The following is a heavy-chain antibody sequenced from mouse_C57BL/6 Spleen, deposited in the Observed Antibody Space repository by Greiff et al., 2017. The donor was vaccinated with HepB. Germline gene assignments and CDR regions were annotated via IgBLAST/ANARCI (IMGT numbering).Heavy chain of an antibody. CDR1: GFTFSSYG. J-gene: IGHJ2*01. D-gene: IGHD2-1*01. CDR2: ISSGGSYT. V-gene: IGHV5-6*01. CDR3: ARGEGNYLYYFDY. Sequence: EVKVVESGGDLVKPGGSLKLSCAASGFTFSSYGMSWVRQTPDKRLEWVATISSGGSYTYYPDSVKGRFTISRDNAKNTLYLQMSSLKSEDTAMYYCARGEGNYLYYFDYWGQGTTLTVSS.